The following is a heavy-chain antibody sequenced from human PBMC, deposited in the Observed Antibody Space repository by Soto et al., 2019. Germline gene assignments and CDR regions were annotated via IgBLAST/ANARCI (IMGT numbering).Heavy chain of an antibody. J-gene: IGHJ6*03. D-gene: IGHD6-19*01. CDR1: GYSFTNYG. Sequence: QDQLVQSGAEVKKPGASVTVSCKASGYSFTNYGITWVRQAPGQGLEWMGWISGFNGNTHYAQKLQGRVTMTTAAATSTAYMEPRSLRSEATAVDYCARDRGVAPPVAGNTHYYYYMDVWGKGTTVTVSS. CDR2: ISGFNGNT. CDR3: ARDRGVAPPVAGNTHYYYYMDV. V-gene: IGHV1-18*01.